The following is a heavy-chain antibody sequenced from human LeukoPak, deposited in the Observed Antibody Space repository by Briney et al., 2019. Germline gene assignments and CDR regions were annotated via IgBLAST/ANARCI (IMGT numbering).Heavy chain of an antibody. J-gene: IGHJ6*02. CDR3: ARGYRSSNREMIVVTYYYYYGMDV. D-gene: IGHD6-13*01. V-gene: IGHV3-11*01. CDR2: ISSSGSTI. Sequence: PGGSLRLSCAASGFTFSDYYMSWIRQAPGKGLEWVSYISSSGSTIYYADSVKGRFTISRDNAKNSLYLQMNSLRAEDTAVYYCARGYRSSNREMIVVTYYYYYGMDVWGQGTTVTVSS. CDR1: GFTFSDYY.